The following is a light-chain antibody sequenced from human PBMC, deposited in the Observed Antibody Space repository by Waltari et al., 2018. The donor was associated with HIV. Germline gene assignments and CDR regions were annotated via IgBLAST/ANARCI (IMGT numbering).Light chain of an antibody. CDR3: AAWDDNVDAAL. J-gene: IGLJ2*01. Sequence: HSALTPPPSASGTHGHRVTIACSGSRSNIGLNAVNWCQQAPGTAPKLLSYKNNQRPSGVPDRFSGSKSGTSASLAISGLQSEDEADYFCAAWDDNVDAALFGGGTKLTVL. CDR2: KNN. CDR1: RSNIGLNA. V-gene: IGLV1-44*01.